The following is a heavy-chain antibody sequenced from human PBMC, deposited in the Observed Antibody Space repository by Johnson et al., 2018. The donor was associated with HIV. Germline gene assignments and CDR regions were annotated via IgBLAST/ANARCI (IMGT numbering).Heavy chain of an antibody. CDR1: GFTFSSYG. CDR2: IRYDGSNK. D-gene: IGHD3-10*01. CDR3: ARAGKWSGDAFDI. Sequence: QVQLVESGGGVVQPGGSLRLSCAASGFTFSSYGMHWVRQAPGKGLEWVAFIRYDGSNKYYSDSVKGRFTISGDNSKNTLYLQMNSLRAGDTAVYYCARAGKWSGDAFDIWGQGTTVTVSS. J-gene: IGHJ3*02. V-gene: IGHV3-30*02.